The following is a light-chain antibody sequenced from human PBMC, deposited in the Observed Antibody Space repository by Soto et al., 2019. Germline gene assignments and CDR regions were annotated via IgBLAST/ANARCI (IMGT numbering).Light chain of an antibody. Sequence: IHVTHSPSTLSASEGDRVTITCRASQSISTWLAWYQQKPGKAPKLVIYKASSLESGVPSRFSGSGFGTEFTLTINSLQSEDFAVYYCQQYNNWPRTFGQGTKVDIK. CDR1: QSISTW. V-gene: IGKV1-5*03. CDR3: QQYNNWPRT. J-gene: IGKJ1*01. CDR2: KAS.